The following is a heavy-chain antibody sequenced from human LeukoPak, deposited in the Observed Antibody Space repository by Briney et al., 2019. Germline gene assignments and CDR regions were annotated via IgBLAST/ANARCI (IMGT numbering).Heavy chain of an antibody. V-gene: IGHV4-59*01. CDR1: GGSISSYY. Sequence: SETLSLTCTVSGGSISSYYWSWIRQPPGKGLEGMGYIYYSGSTNYNPSLKSRGTISVDTSKNQFSLKLSSVTAADTAVYYCARAIWGAAFDYWGQGTLVTVSS. J-gene: IGHJ4*02. CDR3: ARAIWGAAFDY. D-gene: IGHD3-16*01. CDR2: IYYSGST.